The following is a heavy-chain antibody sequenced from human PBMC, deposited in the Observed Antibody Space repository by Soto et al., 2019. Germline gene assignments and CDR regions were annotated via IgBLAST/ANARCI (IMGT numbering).Heavy chain of an antibody. CDR1: GDSVSSNSAA. CDR2: TYYRSKWYN. Sequence: SQTLSLTCAISGDSVSSNSAAWNWIRQSPSRGLEWLGRTYYRSKWYNDYAVSVKSRITINPDTSKNQFSLQLNSVTPEDTAVYYCARDHRPVRVYSYYYAMDVWGQGTTVTVSS. V-gene: IGHV6-1*01. CDR3: ARDHRPVRVYSYYYAMDV. J-gene: IGHJ6*02. D-gene: IGHD3-16*02.